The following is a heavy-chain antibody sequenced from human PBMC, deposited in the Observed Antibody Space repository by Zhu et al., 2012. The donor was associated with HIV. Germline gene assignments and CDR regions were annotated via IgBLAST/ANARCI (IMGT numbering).Heavy chain of an antibody. CDR2: IYYSGST. J-gene: IGHJ4*03. CDR1: GGSISSSSYY. CDR3: ARLNYDILTGYFTHFDY. Sequence: QVQLQESGPGLVKPSETLSLTCTVSGGSISSSSYYWGWIRQPSGKGLEWIGSIYYSGSTYYNPSLKSRVTISVDTSKNQFSLKLSSVTAADTAVYYCARLNYDILTGYFTHFDYWARDPGHVSS. D-gene: IGHD3-9*01. V-gene: IGHV4-39*01.